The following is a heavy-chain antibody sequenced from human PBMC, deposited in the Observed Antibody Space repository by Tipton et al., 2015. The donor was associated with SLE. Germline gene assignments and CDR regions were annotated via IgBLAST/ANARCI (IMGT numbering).Heavy chain of an antibody. V-gene: IGHV4-59*01. J-gene: IGHJ3*02. CDR1: GGSISSYY. D-gene: IGHD2-15*01. CDR2: IYYSGST. Sequence: TLSLTCTVSGGSISSYYWSWIRQPPGKGLEWIGYIYYSGSTNYNPSLKSRVTISVDTSKNQFSLKLSSVTAADTAVYCARDGEYCSGGSCYRTFDIWGQGTMVTVSS. CDR3: ARDGEYCSGGSCYRTFDI.